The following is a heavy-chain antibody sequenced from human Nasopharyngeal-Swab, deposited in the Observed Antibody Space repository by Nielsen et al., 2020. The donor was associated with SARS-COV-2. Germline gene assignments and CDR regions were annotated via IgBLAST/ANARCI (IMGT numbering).Heavy chain of an antibody. CDR1: GGSISSSNW. Sequence: SETLSLTCAVSGGSISSSNWWSWVRQPPGQGLGWIGEIYHSGSTNYNPSLKSRVTISVDKSKNQFSLKLSSVTAADTAVYYCARDRALRFLEWLNGVRAFDIWGQGTMVTVSS. J-gene: IGHJ3*02. V-gene: IGHV4-4*02. D-gene: IGHD3-3*01. CDR3: ARDRALRFLEWLNGVRAFDI. CDR2: IYHSGST.